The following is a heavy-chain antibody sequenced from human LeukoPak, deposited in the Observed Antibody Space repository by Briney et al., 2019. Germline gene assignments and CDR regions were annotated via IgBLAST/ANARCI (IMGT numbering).Heavy chain of an antibody. Sequence: SETLSLTCTVSGGSISSYYWSWIRQHPGKGLEWIGYIYYSGSTYYNPSLKSRVTISVDTSKNQFSLKLSSVTAADTAVYYCARGEEVVPAATPWFDPWGQGTLVTVSS. CDR2: IYYSGST. J-gene: IGHJ5*02. D-gene: IGHD2-2*01. CDR3: ARGEEVVPAATPWFDP. CDR1: GGSISSYY. V-gene: IGHV4-59*06.